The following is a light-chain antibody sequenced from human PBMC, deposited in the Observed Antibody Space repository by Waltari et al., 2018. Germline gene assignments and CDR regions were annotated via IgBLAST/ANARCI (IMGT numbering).Light chain of an antibody. CDR1: SGHSGYV. J-gene: IGLJ2*01. CDR3: QPWGTGTVV. V-gene: IGLV4-69*01. CDR2: LNSDGSH. Sequence: HLLLTHSPSTAASLGPSANHTCTRSSGHSGYVSAWHQQQPAQGPLYLMKLNSDGSHRRGDGITDRLSGSSSGAGRYLTIPRLQCGDEADYFCQPWGTGTVVFGGGTKLTVL.